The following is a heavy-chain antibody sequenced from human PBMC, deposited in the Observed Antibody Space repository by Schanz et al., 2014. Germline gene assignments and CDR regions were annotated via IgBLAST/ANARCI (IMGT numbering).Heavy chain of an antibody. V-gene: IGHV3-21*05. CDR2: ISAASSSI. CDR1: GFSFSDYP. CDR3: AKDRRDNYGSGTFYFEH. Sequence: EVQLVESGGGLVKPGGSLRLSCAGSGFSFSDYPMNWVRLAPGKGLEWLAYISAASSSIHYADSVKGRFTISRDTSKNTLYLQMSSLRAEDTALYFCAKDRRDNYGSGTFYFEHWGQGTLVTVSS. D-gene: IGHD3-10*01. J-gene: IGHJ4*02.